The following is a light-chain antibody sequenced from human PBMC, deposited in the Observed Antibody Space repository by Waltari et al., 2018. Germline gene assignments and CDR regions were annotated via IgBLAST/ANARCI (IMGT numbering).Light chain of an antibody. V-gene: IGKV1-33*01. Sequence: DIQMTQSPSLLSASIGHRFSITCQGSHVIHTSLLWYQHKAGQAPKYLIYDASKMDRGVPSRFGGSGSGTDFTFTISGLQPEDGATYYCQEYDSLPYAFGQGTKVEIK. CDR3: QEYDSLPYA. J-gene: IGKJ2*01. CDR1: HVIHTS. CDR2: DAS.